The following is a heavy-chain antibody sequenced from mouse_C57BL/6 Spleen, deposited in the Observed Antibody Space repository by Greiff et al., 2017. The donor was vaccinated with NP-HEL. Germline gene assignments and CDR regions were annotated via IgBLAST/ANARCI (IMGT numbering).Heavy chain of an antibody. CDR3: ALYYDYDRSWFAY. CDR1: GYTFTSYW. D-gene: IGHD2-4*01. CDR2: IYPGSGST. Sequence: VQLQQPGAELVKPGASVKMSCKASGYTFTSYWITWVKQRPGQGLEWIGDIYPGSGSTNYNEKFKSKATLTVDTSSSTAYMQLSSLTSEDSAVYYCALYYDYDRSWFAYWGQGTLVTVSA. J-gene: IGHJ3*01. V-gene: IGHV1-55*01.